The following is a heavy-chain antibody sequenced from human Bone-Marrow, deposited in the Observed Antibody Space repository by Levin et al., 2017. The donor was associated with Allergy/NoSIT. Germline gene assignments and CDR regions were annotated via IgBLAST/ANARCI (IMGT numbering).Heavy chain of an antibody. Sequence: GGSLRLSCVASGFIFDDYAMHWVRQGPGQGPEWVSSISWDSGRIVYADSVRGRFTISRDNTKNSLFLQMNSLRPDDTAFYYCVKALGAAPPGAFDSWGRGVLVTVSS. CDR2: ISWDSGRI. D-gene: IGHD3-16*01. CDR3: VKALGAAPPGAFDS. J-gene: IGHJ4*02. CDR1: GFIFDDYA. V-gene: IGHV3-9*01.